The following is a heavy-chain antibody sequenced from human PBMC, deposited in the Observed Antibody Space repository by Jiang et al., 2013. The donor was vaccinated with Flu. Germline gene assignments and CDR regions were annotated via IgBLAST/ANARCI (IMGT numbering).Heavy chain of an antibody. CDR3: ARDRGPGYYGMDV. CDR1: GGTFSSYA. Sequence: KVSCKASGGTFSSYAISWVRQAPGQGLEWMGRIIPILGIANYAQKFQGRVTITADKSTSTAYMELSSLRSEDTAVYYCARDRGPGYYGMDVWGKGTTVTVSS. CDR2: IIPILGIA. D-gene: IGHD2-15*01. J-gene: IGHJ6*04. V-gene: IGHV1-69*04.